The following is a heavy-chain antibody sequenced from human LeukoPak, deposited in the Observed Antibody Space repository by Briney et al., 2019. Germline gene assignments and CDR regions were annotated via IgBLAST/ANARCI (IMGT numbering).Heavy chain of an antibody. J-gene: IGHJ4*02. CDR1: GDTLITHY. D-gene: IGHD3-22*01. V-gene: IGHV1-69*02. CDR2: IVPVIGVA. CDR3: ARHSSRGHYYDFDF. Sequence: SVKVSCKAPGDTLITHYISWVRQAPGQGLEWVGRIVPVIGVATYAQSLQGRVIITADRSTNTAYMELSSLRFEDSAVYFCARHSSRGHYYDFDFWGQGSLVTVSS.